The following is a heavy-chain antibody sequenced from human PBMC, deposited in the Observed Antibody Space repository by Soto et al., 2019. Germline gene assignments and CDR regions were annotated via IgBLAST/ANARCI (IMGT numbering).Heavy chain of an antibody. CDR2: ISSSSSTI. V-gene: IGHV3-48*01. Sequence: VGSLRLSCAASGFTFSSYSMNWVRQAPGKGPEWVSYISSSSSTIYYADSVKGRFTISRDNAKNSLYLQMNSLRAEDTAVYYCARHPHYSSSYYYYMDVWGKGTTVTVSS. D-gene: IGHD2-15*01. CDR3: ARHPHYSSSYYYYMDV. CDR1: GFTFSSYS. J-gene: IGHJ6*03.